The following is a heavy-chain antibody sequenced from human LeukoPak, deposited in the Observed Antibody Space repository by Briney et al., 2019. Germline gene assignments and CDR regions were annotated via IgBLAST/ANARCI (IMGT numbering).Heavy chain of an antibody. CDR3: VRVHVGTDMVDIDY. V-gene: IGHV3-30*03. D-gene: IGHD5-18*01. CDR2: ISYDGSNK. J-gene: IGHJ4*02. Sequence: PGGSLRLSCAAPGFTFSSYGMHWVRQAPGKGLEWVAVISYDGSNKYYADSVKGRFTISRDNSKNTLYLQMNSLRVEDTAVYYCVRVHVGTDMVDIDYWGQGTLVTVSS. CDR1: GFTFSSYG.